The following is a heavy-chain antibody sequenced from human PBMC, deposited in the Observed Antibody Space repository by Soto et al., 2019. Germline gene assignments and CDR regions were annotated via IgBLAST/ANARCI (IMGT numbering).Heavy chain of an antibody. CDR1: GFTVSTNY. D-gene: IGHD3-10*01. V-gene: IGHV3-53*01. J-gene: IGHJ4*02. CDR2: IYSGGTT. Sequence: PEGSLRLSCAASGFTVSTNYMSWVRQAPGKGLEWVSIIYSGGTTYYADSVKGRFTISRDNSKNTIFLQMNSLRAEDTAVYYCARDLVGGGTDWGQGTLVTVSS. CDR3: ARDLVGGGTD.